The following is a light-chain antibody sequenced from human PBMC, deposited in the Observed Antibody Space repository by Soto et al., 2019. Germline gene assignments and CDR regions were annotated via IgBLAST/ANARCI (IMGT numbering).Light chain of an antibody. J-gene: IGKJ4*01. CDR2: KAS. Sequence: IRMTHSPYPLSASVGARVTITCRASQIVSTWLAWYQQKPGKAPNLLIYKASSLESGVPSRFSGSGSGTEFTLTISNLEPEDFAVYYCQQHISWPLTFGGGTKVDIK. V-gene: IGKV1-5*03. CDR1: QIVSTW. CDR3: QQHISWPLT.